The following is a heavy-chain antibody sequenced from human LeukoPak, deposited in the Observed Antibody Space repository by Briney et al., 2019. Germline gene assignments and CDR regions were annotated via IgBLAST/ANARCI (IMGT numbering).Heavy chain of an antibody. J-gene: IGHJ5*02. Sequence: GASVKVSCKASGYTFTSYGISWVRQAPGQGLEWMGWINPNSGGTNYAQKFQGRVTMTRDTSISTAYMELSRLRSDDTAVYYCARYDYDWFDPWGQGTLVTVSS. D-gene: IGHD4-17*01. CDR3: ARYDYDWFDP. CDR2: INPNSGGT. CDR1: GYTFTSYG. V-gene: IGHV1-2*02.